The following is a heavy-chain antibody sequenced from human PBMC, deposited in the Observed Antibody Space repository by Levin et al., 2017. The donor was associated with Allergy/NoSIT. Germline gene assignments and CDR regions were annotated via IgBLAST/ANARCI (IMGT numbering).Heavy chain of an antibody. CDR3: ARGTTSSWFRFDE. Sequence: SQTLSLTCTVSGGSISSYHWSWIRQPPGKGLEYIGYIYYSGSTNYNPSLKSRVTISVDTSKNQLSLKLNSVTAADTALYYCARGTTSSWFRFDEWAQGTMVTVSS. D-gene: IGHD6-13*01. V-gene: IGHV4-59*01. J-gene: IGHJ4*02. CDR1: GGSISSYH. CDR2: IYYSGST.